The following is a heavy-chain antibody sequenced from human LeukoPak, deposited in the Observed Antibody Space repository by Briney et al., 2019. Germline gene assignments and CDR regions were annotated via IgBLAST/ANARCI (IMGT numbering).Heavy chain of an antibody. J-gene: IGHJ6*03. V-gene: IGHV1-2*02. CDR2: INPNSGGT. CDR1: GYTFTGYY. D-gene: IGHD3-9*01. Sequence: GASVRVSCKASGYTFTGYYMHWVRQAPGQGLEWMGWINPNSGGTNYAQKFQGRVTMTRDTSISTAYMELSRLRSDDTAVYYCARDYYDILTGYYYYYYYMDVWGKGTTVTISS. CDR3: ARDYYDILTGYYYYYYYMDV.